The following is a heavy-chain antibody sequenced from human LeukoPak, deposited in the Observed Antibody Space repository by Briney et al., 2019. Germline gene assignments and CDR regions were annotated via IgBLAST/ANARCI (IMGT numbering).Heavy chain of an antibody. CDR1: GGTFSSYA. D-gene: IGHD2-8*01. V-gene: IGHV1-69*05. J-gene: IGHJ4*02. CDR3: ARDSFNCTNGVCSLSDY. CDR2: IIPIFGTA. Sequence: VASVKVSCKASGGTFSSYAISWVRQAPGQGLEWMGRIIPIFGTANYAQKFQGRVTITTDESTSTAYMELSSLRSEDTAVYYRARDSFNCTNGVCSLSDYWGQGTLVTVSS.